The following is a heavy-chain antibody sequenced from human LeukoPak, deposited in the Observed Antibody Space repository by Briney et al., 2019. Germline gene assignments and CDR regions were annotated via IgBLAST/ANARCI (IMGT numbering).Heavy chain of an antibody. J-gene: IGHJ2*01. V-gene: IGHV4-34*01. Sequence: SETLSLTCAVYGGSFSGYYWSWIRQPPGKGLGWIGEINHSGSTNYNPSLKSRVTISVDTSKNQFSLKLSSVTAADTAVYYCARHEYSSGWTNWYFDLWGRGTLVTVSS. CDR2: INHSGST. CDR3: ARHEYSSGWTNWYFDL. CDR1: GGSFSGYY. D-gene: IGHD6-19*01.